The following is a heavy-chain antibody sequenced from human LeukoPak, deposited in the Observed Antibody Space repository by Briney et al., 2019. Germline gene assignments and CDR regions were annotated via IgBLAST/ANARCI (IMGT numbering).Heavy chain of an antibody. CDR1: GFTFSSYS. D-gene: IGHD5-12*01. Sequence: GSLRLSCAASGFTFSSYSMNWVRQAPGKGLEWVSSISSSSSYIYYADSVKGRFTISRDNAKNSLYLQMNSLRAEATAVYYCARDQGEKWLSTYYFDYWGQGTLVTVSS. CDR2: ISSSSSYI. V-gene: IGHV3-21*01. J-gene: IGHJ4*02. CDR3: ARDQGEKWLSTYYFDY.